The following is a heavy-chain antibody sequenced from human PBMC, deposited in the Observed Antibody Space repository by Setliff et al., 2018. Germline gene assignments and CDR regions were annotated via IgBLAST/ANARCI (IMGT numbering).Heavy chain of an antibody. CDR2: AYHSGST. Sequence: PSETLSLTCTVSGGSINSGGYYWTWIRQHPGKGLECIGCAYHSGSTYYNPSLKSRVAISVATSKNQLSLKLSSVTAADTAVYYCARALGFDPVYHYYMDVWGKGTTVTVS. V-gene: IGHV4-31*03. CDR1: GGSINSGGYY. D-gene: IGHD3-9*01. J-gene: IGHJ6*03. CDR3: ARALGFDPVYHYYMDV.